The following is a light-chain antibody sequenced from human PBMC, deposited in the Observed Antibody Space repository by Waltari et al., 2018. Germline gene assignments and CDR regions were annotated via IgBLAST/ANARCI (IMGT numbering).Light chain of an antibody. CDR2: GAS. J-gene: IGKJ2*01. CDR1: QGVGSN. CDR3: QQDDNWPPYT. V-gene: IGKV3-15*01. Sequence: EIVMTHSPATLSVSPGESATLSCTASQGVGSNLAWYQQKAGQAPRLLIYGASNRATGIPARFSGSGSGTDCTRTISSLQSEDFAVYYCQQDDNWPPYTFGQGTELEIK.